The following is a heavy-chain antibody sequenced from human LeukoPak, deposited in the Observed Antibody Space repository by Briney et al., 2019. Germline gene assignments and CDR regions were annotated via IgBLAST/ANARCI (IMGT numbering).Heavy chain of an antibody. Sequence: ASVKVSCTASGYTFTSYSMNWVRQAPGQGREYMGWINANTGNPTYAQGFTGRFVFSLDTSVSTAYLQISSLKAEDTAVYYCARDFPARDWFFDLWGRGTLVTVSS. CDR1: GYTFTSYS. CDR3: ARDFPARDWFFDL. CDR2: INANTGNP. J-gene: IGHJ2*01. V-gene: IGHV7-4-1*02.